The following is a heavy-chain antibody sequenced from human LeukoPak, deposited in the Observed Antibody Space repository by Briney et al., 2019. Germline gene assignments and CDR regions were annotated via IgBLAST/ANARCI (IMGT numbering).Heavy chain of an antibody. Sequence: GGSLRLSCAASGFTFSSYAMTWVRQASGKGLERVSAISGRGVSTYYADSVKGRFTISRDNSRNTLFLQMNSLRAEDTAVYYCANLLSTNSGSGSPFENWGQGTLVTVPS. V-gene: IGHV3-23*01. CDR3: ANLLSTNSGSGSPFEN. J-gene: IGHJ4*02. D-gene: IGHD3-10*01. CDR1: GFTFSSYA. CDR2: ISGRGVST.